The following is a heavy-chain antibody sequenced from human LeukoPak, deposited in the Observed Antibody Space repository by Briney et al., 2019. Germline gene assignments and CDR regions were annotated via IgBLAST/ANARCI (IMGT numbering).Heavy chain of an antibody. Sequence: LSLTCTVSGGSISSYYWSWIRQAPGKGLEWLSYISSTDTTMYQADSVKGRFTVSRDDAKNSLYLQMDSLRAEDTAVYYCARGGVFGATYSWFDPWGQGTLVTVSS. CDR3: ARGGVFGATYSWFDP. V-gene: IGHV3-11*01. CDR1: GGSISSYY. CDR2: ISSTDTTM. J-gene: IGHJ5*02. D-gene: IGHD3-3*01.